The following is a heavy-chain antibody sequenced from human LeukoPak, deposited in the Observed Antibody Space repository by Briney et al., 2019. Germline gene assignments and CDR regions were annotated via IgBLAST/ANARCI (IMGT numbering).Heavy chain of an antibody. CDR1: GGSISSYY. D-gene: IGHD3-3*01. V-gene: IGHV4-59*12. Sequence: SETLSLTCTVSGGSISSYYWSWIRQPPRKGLEWIGYIYYSGSTNYNPSLKSRVTISVDTSKNQFSLKLSSVTAAVTAVYYCARVPYDFWSGYAQARNWFDPWGQGTLVTVSS. J-gene: IGHJ5*02. CDR2: IYYSGST. CDR3: ARVPYDFWSGYAQARNWFDP.